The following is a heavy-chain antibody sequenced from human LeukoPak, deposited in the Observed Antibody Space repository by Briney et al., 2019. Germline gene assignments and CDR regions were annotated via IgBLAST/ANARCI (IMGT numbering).Heavy chain of an antibody. CDR2: TRNKANSYTT. CDR3: GRVKDYVGAFDI. Sequence: GGSLRLSPAASGFTLSDHYMDWVRPAPPRGREWVGRTRNKANSYTTDYAGSVKGRFTISSDDSKNSLYLQMDSLRTEDTAVYYCGRVKDYVGAFDIWGQGTMVTVSS. J-gene: IGHJ3*02. V-gene: IGHV3-72*01. D-gene: IGHD4-23*01. CDR1: GFTLSDHY.